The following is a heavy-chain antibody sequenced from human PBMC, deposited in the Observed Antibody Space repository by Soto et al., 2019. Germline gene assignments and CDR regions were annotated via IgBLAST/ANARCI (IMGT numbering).Heavy chain of an antibody. V-gene: IGHV3-33*01. CDR1: GFTFSSYG. CDR2: IWYDGSNK. CDR3: ASYGSGSYPY. J-gene: IGHJ4*02. D-gene: IGHD3-10*01. Sequence: QVQLVESGGGVVQPGRSLRLSCAASGFTFSSYGMHWVRQAPGRGLEWVAVIWYDGSNKFYADSVKGRFTISRDNSKNTLYLQMNSRRAEDTAVYYCASYGSGSYPYWGQGTLVTVSS.